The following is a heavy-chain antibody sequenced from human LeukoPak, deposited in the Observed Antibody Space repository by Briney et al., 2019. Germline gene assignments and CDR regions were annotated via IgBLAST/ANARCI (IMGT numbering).Heavy chain of an antibody. D-gene: IGHD3-3*01. CDR3: ARTYDFWSGYYKYDAFDI. J-gene: IGHJ3*02. V-gene: IGHV3-21*01. Sequence: KSGGSLRLSCAASGFTISTYTMNWVRQAPGKGLEWVSSIRSTSTYIYYADSVKGRFTISRDNAKNSLYLQMNSLRDEDTAVYYCARTYDFWSGYYKYDAFDIWGQGTMVTVSS. CDR2: IRSTSTYI. CDR1: GFTISTYT.